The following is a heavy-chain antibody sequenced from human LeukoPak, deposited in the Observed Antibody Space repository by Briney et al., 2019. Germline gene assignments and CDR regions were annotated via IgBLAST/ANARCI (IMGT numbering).Heavy chain of an antibody. CDR2: IYTSGST. Sequence: SETLSLTCTVSGGSISSGSYYWSWIRQPAGKGLEWIGRIYTSGSTNYNPSLKSRVTMSVDTSKNQFSLRLNSVTAADTAVYYCARTQRGSGSYMDSWGQGTLVTVSS. CDR1: GGSISSGSYY. V-gene: IGHV4-61*02. D-gene: IGHD3-10*01. CDR3: ARTQRGSGSYMDS. J-gene: IGHJ4*02.